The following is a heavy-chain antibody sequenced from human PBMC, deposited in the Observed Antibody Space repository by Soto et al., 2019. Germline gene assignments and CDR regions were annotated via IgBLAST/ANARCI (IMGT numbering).Heavy chain of an antibody. CDR2: LIGGHYGT. V-gene: IGHV3-23*01. CDR3: AKGKSTGDIDWFDP. Sequence: GGSLSLSCTASGFTLQNYAMAWVRQAPGKGLEWVSTLIGGHYGTAYSYSVKGRFTVSRDNSKNCLYLQMNSLGVEDTAMYFCAKGKSTGDIDWFDPWGQGSLVIVSS. CDR1: GFTLQNYA. D-gene: IGHD3-10*01. J-gene: IGHJ5*02.